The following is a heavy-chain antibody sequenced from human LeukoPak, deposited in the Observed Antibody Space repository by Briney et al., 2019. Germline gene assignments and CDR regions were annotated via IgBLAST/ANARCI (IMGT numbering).Heavy chain of an antibody. CDR2: INPNNGST. Sequence: ASVKVSCKASGYTFTSYYMHWVRQAPGQGLEWMGIINPNNGSTSYAQKFQGRVTMTTDTSTSTVYMELSSLRSEDTAVYYCATDQAGIINYYYYGMDVWGQGTTVTVSS. D-gene: IGHD3-16*01. J-gene: IGHJ6*01. CDR3: ATDQAGIINYYYYGMDV. CDR1: GYTFTSYY. V-gene: IGHV1-46*01.